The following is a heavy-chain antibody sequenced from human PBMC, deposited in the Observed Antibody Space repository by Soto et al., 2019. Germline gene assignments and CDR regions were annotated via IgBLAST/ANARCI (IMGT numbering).Heavy chain of an antibody. V-gene: IGHV4-59*01. D-gene: IGHD5-18*01. Sequence: SGTLSLTGTVAGGAISSYYWSWIRQPPGKGLEWIGYVYYSGSTNYNPSLESRVTISVDTSKNQFSLKLSSVTAADTAVYYCARIPSTNSFGPYIDYWGPGTLVTVSS. J-gene: IGHJ4*02. CDR3: ARIPSTNSFGPYIDY. CDR1: GGAISSYY. CDR2: VYYSGST.